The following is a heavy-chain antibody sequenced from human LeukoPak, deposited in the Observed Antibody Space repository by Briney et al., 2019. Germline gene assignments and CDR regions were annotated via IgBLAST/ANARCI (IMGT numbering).Heavy chain of an antibody. Sequence: SETLSLTCAVSGGSISSGGYSWSWIRQPPGKGLEWIGEINHSGSTNYNPSLKSRVTISVDTSKNQFSLKLSSVTAADTAVYYCAREGGYSYGFPRVYYFDYWGQGTLVTVSS. V-gene: IGHV4-34*01. J-gene: IGHJ4*02. D-gene: IGHD5-18*01. CDR3: AREGGYSYGFPRVYYFDY. CDR2: INHSGST. CDR1: GGSISSGGYS.